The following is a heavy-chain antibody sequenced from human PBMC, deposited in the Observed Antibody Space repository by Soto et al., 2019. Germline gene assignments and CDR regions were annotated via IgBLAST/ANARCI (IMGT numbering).Heavy chain of an antibody. Sequence: ASVKVSCKASGGTFSSYAISWVRQAPGQGLEWMGGIIPIFGTANYAQKFQGRVTITADESTSTAYMELSSLRSEDTAVYYCARGRVGGDTAMVTAYYYGMDVWGQGTTVTVS. CDR2: IIPIFGTA. J-gene: IGHJ6*02. CDR1: GGTFSSYA. CDR3: ARGRVGGDTAMVTAYYYGMDV. D-gene: IGHD5-18*01. V-gene: IGHV1-69*13.